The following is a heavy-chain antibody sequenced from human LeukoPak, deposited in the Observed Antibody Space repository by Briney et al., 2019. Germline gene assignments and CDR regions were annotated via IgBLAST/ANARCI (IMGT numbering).Heavy chain of an antibody. CDR2: IYYSGST. V-gene: IGHV4-39*07. J-gene: IGHJ4*02. Sequence: SETLSLTCTVSGGSISSSSYYWGWIRQPPGKGLEWTGSIYYSGSTYYNPSLKSRVTISVDTSKNQFSLKLSSVTAADTAVYYCAIWGQWLGFDYWGQGTLVTVSS. CDR1: GGSISSSSYY. CDR3: AIWGQWLGFDY. D-gene: IGHD6-19*01.